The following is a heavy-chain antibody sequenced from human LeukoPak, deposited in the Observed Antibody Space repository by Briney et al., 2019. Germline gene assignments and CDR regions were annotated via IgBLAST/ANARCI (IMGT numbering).Heavy chain of an antibody. Sequence: PGESLKISCKGSGYSFTSYWIGWVRQMPGKGLEWMGIIYPGDSDTRYSPSFQGQVTISADKSISTAYLQWSSLKASDTAMYYCARSPSYYYDSSGYYEHYYYYMDVWGKGTMVTVSS. J-gene: IGHJ6*03. D-gene: IGHD3-22*01. CDR1: GYSFTSYW. V-gene: IGHV5-51*01. CDR3: ARSPSYYYDSSGYYEHYYYYMDV. CDR2: IYPGDSDT.